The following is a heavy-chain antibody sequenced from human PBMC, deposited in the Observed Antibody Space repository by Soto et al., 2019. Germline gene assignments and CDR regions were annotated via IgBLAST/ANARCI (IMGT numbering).Heavy chain of an antibody. CDR2: ISAYNGNT. Sequence: ASVKVSCTASGDTFTSYGISWVRQAPGQGLEWMGWISAYNGNTNYAQKLQGRVTMTTDTSTSTAYMELRSLRSDDTAVYYCLGSGSFTNFDYWGQGTLVTVSS. CDR3: LGSGSFTNFDY. D-gene: IGHD3-10*01. J-gene: IGHJ4*02. V-gene: IGHV1-18*01. CDR1: GDTFTSYG.